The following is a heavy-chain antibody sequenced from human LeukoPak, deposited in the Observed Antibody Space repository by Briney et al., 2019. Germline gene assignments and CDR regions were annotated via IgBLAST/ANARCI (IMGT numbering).Heavy chain of an antibody. CDR2: HYYSGST. CDR3: ARHSGYDTLDY. Sequence: SETLSLTCTVSGGSISSSSYYWGWIRQPPGKGLEWIGSHYYSGSTYYNPSLRSRVTISVDTSKNQFSLKLSSVTAADTAVYYCARHSGYDTLDYWGQGTLVTVSS. D-gene: IGHD3-22*01. CDR1: GGSISSSSYY. V-gene: IGHV4-39*01. J-gene: IGHJ4*02.